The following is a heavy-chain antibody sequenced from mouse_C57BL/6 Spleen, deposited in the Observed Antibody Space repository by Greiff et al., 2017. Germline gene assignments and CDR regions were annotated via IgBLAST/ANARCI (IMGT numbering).Heavy chain of an antibody. D-gene: IGHD1-1*01. CDR3: ARSDYGSRRWFAY. Sequence: VQLQQPGAELVMPGASVKLSCKASGYTFTSYWMHWVKQRPGQGLEWIGEIDPSDSYTNYNQKFKGKSTLTVDKSSSTAYMQLSSLTSEDSAVYYCARSDYGSRRWFAYWGQGTLVTVSA. CDR2: IDPSDSYT. CDR1: GYTFTSYW. J-gene: IGHJ3*01. V-gene: IGHV1-69*01.